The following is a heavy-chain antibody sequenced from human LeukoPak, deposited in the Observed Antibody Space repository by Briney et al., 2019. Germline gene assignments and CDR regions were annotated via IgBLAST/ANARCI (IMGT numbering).Heavy chain of an antibody. V-gene: IGHV1-46*01. J-gene: IGHJ4*02. Sequence: GASVKVSCKASGYIFTSYYMHWVRQAPGQGLEWMGINNPSGSSTSYAQKFQGRVTMTRDMSTSTVYMELSSLRSEDTAVYYCARDLKGGWLQPAYWGQGTLVTVSS. CDR1: GYIFTSYY. D-gene: IGHD5-24*01. CDR2: NNPSGSST. CDR3: ARDLKGGWLQPAY.